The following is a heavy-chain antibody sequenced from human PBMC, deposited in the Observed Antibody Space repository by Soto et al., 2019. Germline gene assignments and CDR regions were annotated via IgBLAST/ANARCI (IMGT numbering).Heavy chain of an antibody. Sequence: NLLESGGGLVKPGGSLRLSCEGSGFLFSHYYMSWIRQGPEKRLELVAYISSNSTAFYYADSVKGRFTVSKDDAKKSVFLQMASVTSDDTATYYCATGDWSRTNNFDTWGQGTQVIVSA. D-gene: IGHD2-2*01. CDR3: ATGDWSRTNNFDT. V-gene: IGHV3-11*01. J-gene: IGHJ5*02. CDR2: ISSNSTAF. CDR1: GFLFSHYY.